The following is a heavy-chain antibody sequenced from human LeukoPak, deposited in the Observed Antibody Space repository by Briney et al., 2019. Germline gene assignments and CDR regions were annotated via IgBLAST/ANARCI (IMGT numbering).Heavy chain of an antibody. V-gene: IGHV3-23*01. J-gene: IGHJ3*02. CDR3: AKNWGATIYYAFDI. Sequence: PGGSLRLSCVTSGFTFSSYAMNWVRQAPGKGPEWVSGISASGGSTYYAASVKGRFTISRDGSTSTVHLQMNNLRAEDTAVYYCAKNWGATIYYAFDIWGQGTMVTVSS. D-gene: IGHD5-12*01. CDR1: GFTFSSYA. CDR2: ISASGGST.